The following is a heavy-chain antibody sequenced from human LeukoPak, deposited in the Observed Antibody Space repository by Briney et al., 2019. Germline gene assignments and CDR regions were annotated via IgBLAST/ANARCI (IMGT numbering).Heavy chain of an antibody. CDR1: GFTFSSYG. CDR2: ISYDGSNK. CDR3: AKDSSGIAAASF. V-gene: IGHV3-30*12. J-gene: IGHJ3*01. D-gene: IGHD6-13*01. Sequence: GGSLRLSCAASGFTFSSYGMHWVRQAPGKGLEWVAVISYDGSNKYYAESVKGRFTISRDNSKNSVYLQMNNLRAEDTALYYCAKDSSGIAAASFWGQGTMVIVSS.